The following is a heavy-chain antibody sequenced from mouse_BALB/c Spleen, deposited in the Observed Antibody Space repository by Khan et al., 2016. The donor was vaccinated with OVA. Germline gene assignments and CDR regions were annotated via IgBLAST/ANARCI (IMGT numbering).Heavy chain of an antibody. J-gene: IGHJ1*01. CDR2: IWGDGST. D-gene: IGHD1-1*01. Sequence: QVQLKQSGPGLVAPSQSLSITCTVSGFSLSRYSIHWVRQPPGKGLEWLGMIWGDGSTDYNSVLKSRLSISKDNSKSQVFLKMNSLQTDDTAMYYWARNRYGGGYWYFDVWGAGTTVTVSS. V-gene: IGHV2-6-4*01. CDR3: ARNRYGGGYWYFDV. CDR1: GFSLSRYS.